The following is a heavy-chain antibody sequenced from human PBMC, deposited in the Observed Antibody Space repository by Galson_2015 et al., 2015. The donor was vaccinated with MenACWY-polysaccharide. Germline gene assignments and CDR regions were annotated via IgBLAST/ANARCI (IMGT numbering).Heavy chain of an antibody. CDR1: GFTFSTYA. CDR3: AKNGYTGSSYGYFDS. D-gene: IGHD1-26*01. CDR2: ISSSGDDK. Sequence: SLRLSCAASGFTFSTYAMHWVRQAPGQGLEWMATISSSGDDKYYADSVKGRFTISRDNSNNTLYLEMSSLRAGDTAVYYCAKNGYTGSSYGYFDSWGQGTLGAVSS. J-gene: IGHJ4*02. V-gene: IGHV3-30*18.